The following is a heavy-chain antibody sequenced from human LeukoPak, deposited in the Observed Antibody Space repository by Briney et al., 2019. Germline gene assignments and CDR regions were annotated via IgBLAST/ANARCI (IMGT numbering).Heavy chain of an antibody. V-gene: IGHV3-66*01. CDR3: TRVGEDDTFDL. Sequence: GGSLRLSCAASGFTVSSNYKSWVRQGPGKGLEWVSFIYSGDSTYYADSVKGRFTISRDNSKNTLYLQMNSLRAEDTAVCYCTRVGEDDTFDLWGQGTMVTVSS. CDR2: IYSGDST. J-gene: IGHJ3*01. CDR1: GFTVSSNY. D-gene: IGHD3-16*01.